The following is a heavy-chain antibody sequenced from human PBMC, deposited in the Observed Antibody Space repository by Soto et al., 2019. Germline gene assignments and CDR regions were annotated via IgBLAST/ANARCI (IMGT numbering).Heavy chain of an antibody. D-gene: IGHD2-8*01. CDR2: ISAGNGNT. V-gene: IGHV1-3*01. CDR3: VRDVLNGRPDAFDI. J-gene: IGHJ3*02. Sequence: ASVKVSCKASGYTFTSYLMHWVRQAPGQRLEWMGWISAGNGNTKYSQRFQGRVTITRDTSASTAYMELSSLRSEDTAVYYCVRDVLNGRPDAFDIWGQGTMVTVSS. CDR1: GYTFTSYL.